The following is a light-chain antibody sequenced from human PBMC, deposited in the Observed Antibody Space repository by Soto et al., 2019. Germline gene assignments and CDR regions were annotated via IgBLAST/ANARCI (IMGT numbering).Light chain of an antibody. V-gene: IGKV1-5*01. J-gene: IGKJ1*01. Sequence: IQVTQSPSTLSASVGDRVTIACRAIQSISRWLAWYQQKPGKAPKLLIHDATSLESGVPSRFSGSGSGTEFTLTISSLQPDDFATYYCQQYSSYWTFAQGTKVAIK. CDR3: QQYSSYWT. CDR2: DAT. CDR1: QSISRW.